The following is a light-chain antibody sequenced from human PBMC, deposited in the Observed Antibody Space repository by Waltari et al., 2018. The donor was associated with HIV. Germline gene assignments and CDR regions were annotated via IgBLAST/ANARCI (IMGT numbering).Light chain of an antibody. CDR3: CSFAGSYTLV. CDR1: SSDIGDYNY. J-gene: IGLJ3*02. V-gene: IGLV2-11*01. Sequence: QSALTQPRPVSGSPGQSVTISCTGTSSDIGDYNYILWYQQHPGKAPKLMIYDVTKRPSGVPDRFSGSKSGNTASLTISGLQAEDEAAYYCCSFAGSYTLVFGGGTKLTVL. CDR2: DVT.